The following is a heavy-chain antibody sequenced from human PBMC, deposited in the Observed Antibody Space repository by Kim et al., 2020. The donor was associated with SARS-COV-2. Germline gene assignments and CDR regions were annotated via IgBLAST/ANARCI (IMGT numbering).Heavy chain of an antibody. D-gene: IGHD2-15*01. CDR3: ATTPGYCSGGSCYEYYYYGMDV. J-gene: IGHJ6*02. V-gene: IGHV5-51*01. Sequence: GESLKISCKGSGYSFTSYWIGWVRQMPGKGLEWMGIIYPGDSDTRYSPSFQGQVTISADKSISTAYLQWSSLKASHTAMYYCATTPGYCSGGSCYEYYYYGMDVWGQGTTVTVSS. CDR2: IYPGDSDT. CDR1: GYSFTSYW.